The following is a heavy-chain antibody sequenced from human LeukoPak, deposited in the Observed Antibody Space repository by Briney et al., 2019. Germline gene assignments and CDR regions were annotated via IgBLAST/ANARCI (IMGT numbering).Heavy chain of an antibody. D-gene: IGHD3-3*01. CDR2: IYYSGST. V-gene: IGHV4-30-4*01. Sequence: SQTLSLTCTVSGGSISSGDYYWSWIRQPPGKVLEWIGYIYYSGSTYYNPSLKSRVTISVDTSKNQFSLKLSSVTAADTAVYYCARGGSYDFWSGYYPGYYFDYWGQGTLVTVSS. CDR1: GGSISSGDYY. J-gene: IGHJ4*02. CDR3: ARGGSYDFWSGYYPGYYFDY.